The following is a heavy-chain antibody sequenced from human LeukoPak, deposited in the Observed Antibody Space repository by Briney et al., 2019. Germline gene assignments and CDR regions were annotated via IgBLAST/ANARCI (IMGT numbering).Heavy chain of an antibody. CDR2: IIPIFGTA. Sequence: SVKVSCKASGGTFSSYAISWVRQAPGQGPEWMGGIIPIFGTANYAQKFQGRVTITADESTSTAYMELSSLRSEDTAVYYCARWTSDGDYYDSSPSGGYFDYWGQGTLVTVSS. J-gene: IGHJ4*02. D-gene: IGHD3-22*01. CDR1: GGTFSSYA. CDR3: ARWTSDGDYYDSSPSGGYFDY. V-gene: IGHV1-69*13.